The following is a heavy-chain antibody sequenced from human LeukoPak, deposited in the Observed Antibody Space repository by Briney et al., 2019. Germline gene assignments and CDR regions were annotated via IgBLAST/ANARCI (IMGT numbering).Heavy chain of an antibody. Sequence: HPGGSLRLSCAASGFTFSSYSMNWVRQAPGKGLEWVSYISSSGSTIYYADSVKGRFTISRDNAKNSLYLQMNSLRAEDTAVYYCARSRGVTNDAFDIWGQGTMVTVSS. J-gene: IGHJ3*02. V-gene: IGHV3-48*04. CDR2: ISSSGSTI. CDR1: GFTFSSYS. D-gene: IGHD2-21*02. CDR3: ARSRGVTNDAFDI.